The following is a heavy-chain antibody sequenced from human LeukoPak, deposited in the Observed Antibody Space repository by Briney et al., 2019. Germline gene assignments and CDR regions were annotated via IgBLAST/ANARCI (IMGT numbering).Heavy chain of an antibody. Sequence: PGGSLRLSCAASGFTFSSYGMHWVRQAPGKGLEWVAVIWYDGSNKYYADSVKGRFTISRDNSKNTLYLQMNSLRAEDTAVYYCARDPTPVYNWNPGVVYGMDVWGQGTTVTVSS. CDR2: IWYDGSNK. D-gene: IGHD1-20*01. J-gene: IGHJ6*02. CDR3: ARDPTPVYNWNPGVVYGMDV. CDR1: GFTFSSYG. V-gene: IGHV3-33*08.